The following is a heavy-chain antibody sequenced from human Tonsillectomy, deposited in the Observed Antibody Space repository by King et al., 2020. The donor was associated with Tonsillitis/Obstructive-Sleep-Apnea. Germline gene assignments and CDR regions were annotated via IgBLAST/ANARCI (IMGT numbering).Heavy chain of an antibody. V-gene: IGHV3-7*01. CDR3: ARAYSSSFDY. CDR2: INQDGSEK. D-gene: IGHD6-6*01. J-gene: IGHJ4*02. CDR1: GFTFSNHW. Sequence: VQLVESGGGLVQPGGSLRLSCAASGFTFSNHWMSWVRQAPGKGLEWVANINQDGSEKYYVDSVKGRFTFSRDNAKNSLYLQMNSLRAEDTAVYYCARAYSSSFDYWGQGTLVTVSS.